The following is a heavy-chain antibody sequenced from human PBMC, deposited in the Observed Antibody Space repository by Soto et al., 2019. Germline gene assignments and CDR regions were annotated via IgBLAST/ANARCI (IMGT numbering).Heavy chain of an antibody. Sequence: GGSLRLSCAASGFTFSSYAMHWVRQAPGKGLEWVAVISYDGSNKYYADSVKGRFTISRDNSKNTLYLQMNSLRAEDTAVYYCASLVVPKGRSLDYWGQGTLVTVSS. CDR1: GFTFSSYA. CDR2: ISYDGSNK. J-gene: IGHJ4*02. CDR3: ASLVVPKGRSLDY. V-gene: IGHV3-30-3*01. D-gene: IGHD3-22*01.